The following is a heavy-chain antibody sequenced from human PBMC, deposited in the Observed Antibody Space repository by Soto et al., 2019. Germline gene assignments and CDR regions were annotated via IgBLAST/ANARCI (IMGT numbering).Heavy chain of an antibody. CDR2: INHSGST. CDR1: GGSFSGYY. CDR3: ARGSYCSSTSCYTLYYYYYYGMDV. Sequence: SETLSLTCAVYGGSFSGYYWSWIRQPPGKGLEWIGEINHSGSTNYNPSLKSRVTISVDTSKNQFSLKLSSVTAADTAVYYCARGSYCSSTSCYTLYYYYYYGMDVWGQGTTVTVSS. D-gene: IGHD2-2*02. V-gene: IGHV4-34*01. J-gene: IGHJ6*02.